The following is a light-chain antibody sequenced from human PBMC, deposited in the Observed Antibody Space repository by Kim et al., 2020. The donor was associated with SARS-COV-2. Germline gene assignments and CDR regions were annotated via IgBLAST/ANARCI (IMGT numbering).Light chain of an antibody. V-gene: IGLV1-44*01. J-gene: IGLJ3*02. Sequence: QSVLTQPPSASGTPGQTITISCSGSSCNIGSKPVIWYQQLPGTAPKLLIYSNNQRPSAVPARFSGSKSGTAASLAISGLQAEDEADYYCSAWNGSLTCVFGAGTQLTVL. CDR1: SCNIGSKP. CDR3: SAWNGSLTCV. CDR2: SNN.